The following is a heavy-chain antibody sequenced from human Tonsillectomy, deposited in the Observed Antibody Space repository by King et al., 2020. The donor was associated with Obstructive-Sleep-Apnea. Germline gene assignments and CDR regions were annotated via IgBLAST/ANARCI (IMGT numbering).Heavy chain of an antibody. V-gene: IGHV4-34*01. CDR3: ASLLNTYYYDSSGFFHFDY. J-gene: IGHJ4*02. D-gene: IGHD3-22*01. CDR1: GGSFSGYY. Sequence: VQLQQWGAGLLKPSETLSLTCAVYGGSFSGYYWSWIRQPPGKGLEWIGEINHSGSTNYNPSLKSRVTISVDTSKNQFSLKLSSVTAADTAVYYCASLLNTYYYDSSGFFHFDYWGQGTLVTVSS. CDR2: INHSGST.